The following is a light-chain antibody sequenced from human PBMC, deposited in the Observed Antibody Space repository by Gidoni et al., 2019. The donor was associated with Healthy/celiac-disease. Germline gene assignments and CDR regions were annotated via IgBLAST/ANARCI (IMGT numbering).Light chain of an antibody. CDR1: QSVSSSY. Sequence: EIVLTQSPGTLSLSPGERATLSCRASQSVSSSYLAWYQQKPGQAPRLLIYGASSRATGIPARFSGSGSGTDFTLTISRLEPEDFAVYYCQQYNSSPPTFGQGTKVEFK. V-gene: IGKV3-20*01. CDR3: QQYNSSPPT. J-gene: IGKJ1*01. CDR2: GAS.